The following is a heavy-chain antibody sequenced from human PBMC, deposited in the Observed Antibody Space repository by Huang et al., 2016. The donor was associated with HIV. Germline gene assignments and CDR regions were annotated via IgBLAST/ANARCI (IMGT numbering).Heavy chain of an antibody. Sequence: EVQLVESGGGLVQPGRSLRLSCAASGFTFDDYAMHWVRQAPGKGLEWVAGISWNSGSIGDADSVKGRFTIARDNAKNSLYLQMNSLRAEDTALYYCARRGVMVRGAHFDYWGLGTLVTVSP. CDR1: GFTFDDYA. V-gene: IGHV3-9*01. J-gene: IGHJ4*02. D-gene: IGHD3-10*01. CDR3: ARRGVMVRGAHFDY. CDR2: ISWNSGSI.